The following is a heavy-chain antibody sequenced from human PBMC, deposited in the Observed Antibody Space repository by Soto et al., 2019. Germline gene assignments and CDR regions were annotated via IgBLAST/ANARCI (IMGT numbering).Heavy chain of an antibody. V-gene: IGHV3-15*07. J-gene: IGHJ4*02. CDR3: TTVFIAVAGRVDFDY. D-gene: IGHD6-19*01. CDR2: IKSKTDGGTT. Sequence: GSLRLSCAASGFTFTNAWMNWVRQAPGKGLEWVGRIKSKTDGGTTDYAAPVKGRFTISRDDSKNTLYLQMNSLKTEDTAVYYCTTVFIAVAGRVDFDYWGQGTLVTVSS. CDR1: GFTFTNAW.